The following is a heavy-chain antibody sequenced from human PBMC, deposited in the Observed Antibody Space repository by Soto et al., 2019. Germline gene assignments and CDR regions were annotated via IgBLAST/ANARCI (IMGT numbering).Heavy chain of an antibody. V-gene: IGHV4-4*02. CDR3: VTSLNYDLWRDGGRHYSFDY. CDR2: IYHSGST. Sequence: QVQLQESGPGLVTPSGTLSLTCAVSGGSISSSYWWNWVRQPPGKGLEWIGKIYHSGSTNYTPSLKNRVTISVDKSNIQCPLRLSSVTAADTAVYFCVTSLNYDLWRDGGRHYSFDYRGQGTLVTVSS. J-gene: IGHJ4*02. D-gene: IGHD3-3*01. CDR1: GGSISSSYW.